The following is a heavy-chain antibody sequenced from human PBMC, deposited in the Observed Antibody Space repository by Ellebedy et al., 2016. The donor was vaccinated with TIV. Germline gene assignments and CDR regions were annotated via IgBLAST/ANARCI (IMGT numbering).Heavy chain of an antibody. J-gene: IGHJ4*02. D-gene: IGHD4-11*01. Sequence: AASLKVSCKASGYTFTNYGISWVRQDLGQVLEWMGWFSGYNGNTYSAQNLQGRVTMTTDTSTSTAYMELRSLRSDDTAVYYCARFVDSDYEDYWGQGALVTVSS. CDR1: GYTFTNYG. CDR2: FSGYNGNT. V-gene: IGHV1-18*01. CDR3: ARFVDSDYEDY.